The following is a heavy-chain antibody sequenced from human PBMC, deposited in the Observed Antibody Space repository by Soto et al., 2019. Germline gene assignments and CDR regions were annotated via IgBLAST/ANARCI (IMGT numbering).Heavy chain of an antibody. V-gene: IGHV4-59*01. J-gene: IGHJ3*02. CDR3: ARATWFGELLEGGVDI. CDR2: IYYSGST. Sequence: PSETLSLTCTVSGGSISSYYWSWIRQPPGKGLEWIGYIYYSGSTNYNPSLKSRVTISVDTSKNQFSLKLSSVTAADTAVYYCARATWFGELLEGGVDIWGQGTMVTVSS. D-gene: IGHD3-10*01. CDR1: GGSISSYY.